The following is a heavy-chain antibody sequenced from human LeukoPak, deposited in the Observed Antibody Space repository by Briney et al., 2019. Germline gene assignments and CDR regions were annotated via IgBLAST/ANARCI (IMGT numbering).Heavy chain of an antibody. V-gene: IGHV3-30*02. Sequence: GGSLRLSCAASGFTFSDYGMHWVRQAPGKGLEWVTFIRYDGSKKYYADSVKGRFTFSRDNSKNMLYLQMNSLRAGDTAIYYCVKVRDLYFGYWGQGTRVTVSS. J-gene: IGHJ4*02. D-gene: IGHD3/OR15-3a*01. CDR1: GFTFSDYG. CDR2: IRYDGSKK. CDR3: VKVRDLYFGY.